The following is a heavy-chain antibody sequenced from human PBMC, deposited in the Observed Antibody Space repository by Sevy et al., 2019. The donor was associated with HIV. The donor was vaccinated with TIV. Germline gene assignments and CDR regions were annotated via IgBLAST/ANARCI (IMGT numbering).Heavy chain of an antibody. J-gene: IGHJ4*02. D-gene: IGHD2-15*01. CDR2: ISPHNGDT. CDR3: ARAYCSSGRCYSLAY. V-gene: IGHV1-18*01. Sequence: ASVKVSCKVSGYTFSTYRITWVRQAPGQGLEWMGWISPHNGDTNYAQKLQGRVTMITDTSTSTAYMELRGLRSDDSAVYYCARAYCSSGRCYSLAYWGQGTLVTVSS. CDR1: GYTFSTYR.